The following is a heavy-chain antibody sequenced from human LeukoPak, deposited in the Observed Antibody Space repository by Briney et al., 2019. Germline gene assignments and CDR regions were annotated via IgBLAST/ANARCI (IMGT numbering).Heavy chain of an antibody. V-gene: IGHV3-48*03. D-gene: IGHD6-13*01. CDR3: ARREGGIAAASDY. Sequence: PGGSLRLSCAASGFTLSSYEMNWVRQAPGKGLEWVSYISSSGDTIYYADSVKGRFTISRDNAKNSLYLQMNRLRAEDTAVYYCARREGGIAAASDYWGQGTLVTVSS. J-gene: IGHJ4*02. CDR1: GFTLSSYE. CDR2: ISSSGDTI.